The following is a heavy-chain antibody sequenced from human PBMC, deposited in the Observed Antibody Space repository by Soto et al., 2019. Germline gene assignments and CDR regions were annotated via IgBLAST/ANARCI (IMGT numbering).Heavy chain of an antibody. CDR1: GFTFTNYG. V-gene: IGHV3-30*18. CDR2: ISHDGINK. CDR3: AKDRGYEILDS. Sequence: GGSLRLSCAASGFTFTNYGLHWVRQAPGKGLEWVAVISHDGINKYYEDSVKGRFTISRDTSKNTLYLQMNSLRPEDTAVYYCAKDRGYEILDSWGQGTQVTVSS. D-gene: IGHD5-12*01. J-gene: IGHJ4*02.